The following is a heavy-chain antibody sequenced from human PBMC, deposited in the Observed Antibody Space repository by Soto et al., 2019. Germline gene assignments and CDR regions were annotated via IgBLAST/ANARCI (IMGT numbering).Heavy chain of an antibody. D-gene: IGHD6-19*01. J-gene: IGHJ4*02. V-gene: IGHV3-21*01. CDR3: ARVAQEQFVDY. CDR2: ISSSSSYI. Sequence: EVQLVESGGGLVKPGGSLRLSCAASGFTFSSYSMNWVRQAPGKGLEWVSSISSSSSYIYYADSVKGRFTISRDNAKYSLYLQMNSLRAEDTAVYYCARVAQEQFVDYWGQGTLVTVSS. CDR1: GFTFSSYS.